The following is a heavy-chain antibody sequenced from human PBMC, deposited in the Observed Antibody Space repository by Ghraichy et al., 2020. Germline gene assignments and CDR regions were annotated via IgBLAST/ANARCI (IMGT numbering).Heavy chain of an antibody. V-gene: IGHV3-7*01. CDR2: IKQDASEK. Sequence: GGSLRLSCAASGFTFSNYWMSWVRQAPGKGLEWVANIKQDASEKYYVDSVKGRFTIYRDNAKNSLFLQMNSLRAEDTAVYYCARVRGYSYGSDALDIGGQGTIVAVSS. J-gene: IGHJ3*02. CDR1: GFTFSNYW. D-gene: IGHD5-18*01. CDR3: ARVRGYSYGSDALDI.